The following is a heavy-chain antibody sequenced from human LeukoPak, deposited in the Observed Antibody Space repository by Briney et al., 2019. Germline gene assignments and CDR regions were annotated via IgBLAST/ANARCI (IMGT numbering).Heavy chain of an antibody. Sequence: PGGSLRLSCAASGFTFSSYGMSWVRQAPGKGLEWVSAISGSGGSTYYADSVKGRFTISRDNSKNTLSLQMNSLRAEDTAVYYCAREKGRGVISPYFDYWGRGTLVTVSS. CDR2: ISGSGGST. V-gene: IGHV3-23*01. J-gene: IGHJ4*02. D-gene: IGHD3-10*01. CDR3: AREKGRGVISPYFDY. CDR1: GFTFSSYG.